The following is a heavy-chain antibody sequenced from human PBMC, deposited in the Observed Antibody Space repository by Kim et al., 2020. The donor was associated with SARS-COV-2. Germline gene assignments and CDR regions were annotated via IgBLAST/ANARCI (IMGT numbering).Heavy chain of an antibody. CDR2: INHSGST. Sequence: SETLSLTCAVYGGSFSGYYWSWIRQPPGKGLEWIGEINHSGSTNYNPSLKSRVTISVDTSKNQFSLKLSSVTAADTAVYYCARGPVTPADLFNSDYDSSGSPCLDYWGQGTLVTVSS. D-gene: IGHD3-22*01. V-gene: IGHV4-34*01. CDR3: ARGPVTPADLFNSDYDSSGSPCLDY. J-gene: IGHJ4*02. CDR1: GGSFSGYY.